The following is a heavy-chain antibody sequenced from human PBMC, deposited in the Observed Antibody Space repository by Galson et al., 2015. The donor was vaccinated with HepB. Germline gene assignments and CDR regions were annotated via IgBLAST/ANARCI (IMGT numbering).Heavy chain of an antibody. V-gene: IGHV1-69*13. CDR2: IIPIFGTA. Sequence: SVKVSCKASGGTFSSYAISWVRQAPGQGLEWMGGIIPIFGTANYAQKFQGRVTITADESTSTAYIELSSLRSEDTAVYYCARGLRWLQLQYYFDYWGQGTLVTVSS. D-gene: IGHD5-24*01. CDR1: GGTFSSYA. J-gene: IGHJ4*02. CDR3: ARGLRWLQLQYYFDY.